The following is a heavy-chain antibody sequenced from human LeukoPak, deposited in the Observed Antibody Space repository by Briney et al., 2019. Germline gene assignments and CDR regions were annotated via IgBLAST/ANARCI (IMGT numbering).Heavy chain of an antibody. D-gene: IGHD4-17*01. CDR2: IYYSGST. J-gene: IGHJ4*02. V-gene: IGHV4-31*03. CDR3: ARESTDYGDYGLSSYYFDY. Sequence: SETLSLTCTVSGGSISSGGYYWSWIRQHPGKGLGWIGYIYYSGSTYYNPSLKSRVTISVDTSKNQFSLKLSSVTAADTAMYYCARESTDYGDYGLSSYYFDYWGQGTLVTVSS. CDR1: GGSISSGGYY.